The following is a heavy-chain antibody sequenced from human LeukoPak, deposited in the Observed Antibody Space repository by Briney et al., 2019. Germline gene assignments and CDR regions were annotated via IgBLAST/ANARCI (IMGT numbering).Heavy chain of an antibody. CDR1: GFTISDYW. V-gene: IGHV3-7*01. Sequence: GGSLRLSCAASGFTISDYWTSWVRQAPGRGLEWVANIKYDGSERYYVDSVKGRFTISRDTATNSVYLYMNSLRADDTAVYYCARDIAAPGLFFDYWGQGTLVTVSS. J-gene: IGHJ4*02. CDR2: IKYDGSER. CDR3: ARDIAAPGLFFDY. D-gene: IGHD6-13*01.